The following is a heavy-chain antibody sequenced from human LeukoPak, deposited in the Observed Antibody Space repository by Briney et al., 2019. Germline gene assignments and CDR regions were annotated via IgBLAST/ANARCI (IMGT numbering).Heavy chain of an antibody. D-gene: IGHD6-13*01. CDR2: INPESGVT. CDR1: GYTFTDYC. V-gene: IGHV1-2*02. J-gene: IGHJ4*02. CDR3: TRTHLAADGARPIDY. Sequence: GASVKVSCKTSGYTFTDYCMHWVRQAPGQGLEWLGWINPESGVTHYAQNFQGRVTMTRATSINTAYMELRSLTSDDTAVYYCTRTHLAADGARPIDYWGQGTLVTVSS.